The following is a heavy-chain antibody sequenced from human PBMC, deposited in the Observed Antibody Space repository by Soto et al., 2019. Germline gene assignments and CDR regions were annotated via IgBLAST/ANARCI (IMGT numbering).Heavy chain of an antibody. CDR3: AKSPDIVATIHLFDY. V-gene: IGHV3-23*01. CDR1: GFTFSTYA. CDR2: ITDNSVGT. J-gene: IGHJ4*02. D-gene: IGHD5-12*01. Sequence: GGSLRLSCGASGFTFSTYAMTWIRQAPGKGLEWVSSITDNSVGTHYADSVKGRFTISRDNSKNTLYLQMNSLRAEDTAVYYCAKSPDIVATIHLFDYWGQGTLVTVSS.